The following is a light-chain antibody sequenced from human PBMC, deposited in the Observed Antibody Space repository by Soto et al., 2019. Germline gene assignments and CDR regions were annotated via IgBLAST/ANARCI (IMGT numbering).Light chain of an antibody. J-gene: IGKJ1*01. CDR2: AAF. Sequence: DIPMTQSPSSLSASVGDRVTITCRARQSISSYLNWYQQKPGKAPKLLIYAAFSLQSGVPSRFSGSGSGTDFTLTISSLQPEDFATYYCQQSYSTPQTFGQGTKVEIK. CDR1: QSISSY. CDR3: QQSYSTPQT. V-gene: IGKV1-39*01.